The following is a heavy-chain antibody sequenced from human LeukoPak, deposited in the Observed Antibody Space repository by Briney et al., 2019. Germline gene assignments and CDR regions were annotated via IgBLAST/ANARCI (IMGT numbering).Heavy chain of an antibody. CDR1: GFTFSSYS. CDR3: ARDVGASAPDAFDI. D-gene: IGHD1-26*01. J-gene: IGHJ3*02. V-gene: IGHV3-48*01. CDR2: ISSGGSTI. Sequence: GGSLRLSCAASGFTFSSYSMNWFRQTPGQGLEWVSYISSGGSTIYYADSVKGRFTVSRDNAENSLYLQMNSLRAEDTDVYYCARDVGASAPDAFDIWGQGTMVTVSS.